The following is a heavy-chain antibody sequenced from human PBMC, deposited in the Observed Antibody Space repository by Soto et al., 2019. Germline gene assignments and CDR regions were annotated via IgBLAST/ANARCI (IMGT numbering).Heavy chain of an antibody. CDR2: IIPILGSP. Sequence: QVQLVQSGAEVKKPGSSVKVSCRASGGTFSSYAIRWLRQAPGRELEWLGQIIPILGSPDYSKKFQNRISITADESTSTAYLELRSLMSEDTAVYLCAGNAEETGPLDSWGQGTLVTVYS. V-gene: IGHV1-69*01. CDR3: AGNAEETGPLDS. J-gene: IGHJ4*02. D-gene: IGHD1-1*01. CDR1: GGTFSSYA.